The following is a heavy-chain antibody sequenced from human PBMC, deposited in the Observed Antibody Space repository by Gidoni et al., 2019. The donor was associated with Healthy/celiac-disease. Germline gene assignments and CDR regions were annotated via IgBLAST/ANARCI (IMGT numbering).Heavy chain of an antibody. D-gene: IGHD3-10*01. J-gene: IGHJ4*02. CDR1: GITFSSYA. V-gene: IGHV3-23*01. CDR2: ISGSGGST. Sequence: EVQLLESGGGLVQPGGSLRLSCAASGITFSSYAMSWVRPAPGKGLGWVSAISGSGGSTYYADSVKGRFTISRDNSKNTLYLQMNSLRAEDTAVYYCAKKASGERMPPESLRFDYWGQGTLVTVSS. CDR3: AKKASGERMPPESLRFDY.